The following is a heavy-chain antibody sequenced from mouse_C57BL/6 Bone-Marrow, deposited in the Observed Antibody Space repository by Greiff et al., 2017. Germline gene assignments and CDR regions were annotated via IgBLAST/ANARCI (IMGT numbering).Heavy chain of an antibody. D-gene: IGHD2-3*01. CDR3: ASDGYFWYFDV. CDR2: IDPSDSYT. J-gene: IGHJ1*03. V-gene: IGHV1-69*01. Sequence: VQLQQPGAELVMPGASVKLSCKASGYTFTSYWMHWVKQRPGQGLEWIGEIDPSDSYTNYNQKFKGKSTLTVDKSSSTAYMQLSSLTSEDSAVYYCASDGYFWYFDVWGTGTTVTVSS. CDR1: GYTFTSYW.